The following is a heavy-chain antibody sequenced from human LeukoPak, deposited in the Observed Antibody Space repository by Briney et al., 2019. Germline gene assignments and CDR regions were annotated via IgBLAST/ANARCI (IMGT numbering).Heavy chain of an antibody. CDR2: IYPDSGVT. J-gene: IGHJ4*02. D-gene: IGHD2-15*01. CDR1: GYTFTAYY. Sequence: RASVNVSCKASGYTFTAYYMHWVRQAPGQELKWVGWIYPDSGVTNYAKKFQGRVTMTRATSITTAYMELSRLRSDDTAIYYCARAYCSGGDCYSKSNFDSWGQGTMVTVSS. V-gene: IGHV1-2*02. CDR3: ARAYCSGGDCYSKSNFDS.